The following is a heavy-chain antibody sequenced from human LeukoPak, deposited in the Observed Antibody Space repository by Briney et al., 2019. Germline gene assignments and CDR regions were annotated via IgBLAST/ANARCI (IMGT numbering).Heavy chain of an antibody. V-gene: IGHV3-23*01. CDR2: LIGSGSST. D-gene: IGHD6-19*01. Sequence: PGGSLRLSCAASGFTFSSYAMTWVRQAPGKGLEWVSTLIGSGSSTYYADSVKGRFTISRDNSKNTLYLQMNGLRAEDTAVYYCVKAAGLSSRYYMDVWGKGTTVTV. J-gene: IGHJ6*03. CDR3: VKAAGLSSRYYMDV. CDR1: GFTFSSYA.